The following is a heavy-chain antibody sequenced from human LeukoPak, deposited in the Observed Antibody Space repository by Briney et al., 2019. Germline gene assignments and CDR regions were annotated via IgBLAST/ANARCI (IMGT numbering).Heavy chain of an antibody. D-gene: IGHD6-13*01. CDR1: GGTFSSYA. CDR3: ARSESSSWKYNWFDP. Sequence: SVKVSCKPSGGTFSSYAISWVRQAPGQRLEWMGGIIPIFGTANYTQKLQGRVTITTDESTSTAYMELSSLRSEDAAVYYCARSESSSWKYNWFDPWGQGTLVTVSS. J-gene: IGHJ5*02. V-gene: IGHV1-69*05. CDR2: IIPIFGTA.